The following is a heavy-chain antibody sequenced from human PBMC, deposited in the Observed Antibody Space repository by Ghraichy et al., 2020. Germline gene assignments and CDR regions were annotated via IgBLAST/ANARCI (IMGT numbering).Heavy chain of an antibody. CDR1: GGSISSGGYS. CDR2: IYYSGST. CDR3: ARDGWGSVTPFDY. J-gene: IGHJ4*02. V-gene: IGHV4-30-4*07. D-gene: IGHD3-16*01. Sequence: TLSLTCAVSGGSISSGGYSWSWIRQPPGKGLEWIGYIYYSGSTYYNPSLKSRLTISVDTPKNQFSLKLTSVTAADTAVYYCARDGWGSVTPFDYWGQGTLVTVSP.